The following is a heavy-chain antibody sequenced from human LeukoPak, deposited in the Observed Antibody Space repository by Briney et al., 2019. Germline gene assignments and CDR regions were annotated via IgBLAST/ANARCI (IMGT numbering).Heavy chain of an antibody. V-gene: IGHV3-23*01. CDR3: AKLPWGTGARPNFGMDY. CDR1: GFIFSNYA. Sequence: GGSLRLSCAASGFIFSNYAMSRVRQAPGKGLDWVSTISGSGVSTYYVDSVKGRFTISRDNSKNTLYLQMNSLRAEDTAVYYCAKLPWGTGARPNFGMDYWGQGILVTVSS. J-gene: IGHJ4*02. D-gene: IGHD6-6*01. CDR2: ISGSGVST.